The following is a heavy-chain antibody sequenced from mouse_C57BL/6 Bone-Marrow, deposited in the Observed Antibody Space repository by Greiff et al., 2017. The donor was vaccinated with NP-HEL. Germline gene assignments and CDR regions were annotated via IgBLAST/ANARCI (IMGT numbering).Heavy chain of an antibody. CDR2: INPSSGYT. CDR3: ARSTTVVPNFDY. D-gene: IGHD1-1*01. CDR1: GYTFTSYT. Sequence: VQLQQSGAELARPGASVKMSCKASGYTFTSYTMHWVKQRPGQGLEWIGYINPSSGYTKYNQKFKDKATLTADKSSSTAYMQLSSLTSEDSAVYYCARSTTVVPNFDYWGQGTTLTVSS. V-gene: IGHV1-4*01. J-gene: IGHJ2*01.